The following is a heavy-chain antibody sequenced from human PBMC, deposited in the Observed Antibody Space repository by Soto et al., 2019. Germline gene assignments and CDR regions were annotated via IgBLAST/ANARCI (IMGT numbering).Heavy chain of an antibody. D-gene: IGHD1-26*01. CDR2: ISAYNGNT. V-gene: IGHV1-18*04. Sequence: QVQLVQSGGEVRNPGASVKVSCEASGYSFTSYGISWMRQAPGQGLEWMGWISAYNGNTKYAQNFQGRVTMTTDTSTRTAYMDLRSLRSDDTAVYYCARDPGTYSGSYRYWGQGTLVTVSS. CDR1: GYSFTSYG. CDR3: ARDPGTYSGSYRY. J-gene: IGHJ4*02.